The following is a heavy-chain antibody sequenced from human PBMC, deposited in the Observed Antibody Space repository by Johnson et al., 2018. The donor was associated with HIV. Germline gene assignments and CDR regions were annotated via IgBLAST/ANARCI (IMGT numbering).Heavy chain of an antibody. Sequence: QVQLVESGGGVVQPGRSLRLSCAASEFPFGSYAMHWVRQAPGKGLAWVAVISCHGGNKYYADSVKARFTISRDNAKNTLYLQMNSLRAEDTAVYYCARSGYGSGSTHDAVDIWGQGTMVTVSS. J-gene: IGHJ3*02. D-gene: IGHD3-10*01. CDR3: ARSGYGSGSTHDAVDI. V-gene: IGHV3-30*04. CDR2: ISCHGGNK. CDR1: EFPFGSYA.